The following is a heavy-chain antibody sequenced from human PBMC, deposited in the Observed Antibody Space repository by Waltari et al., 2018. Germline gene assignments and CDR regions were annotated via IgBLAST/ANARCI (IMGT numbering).Heavy chain of an antibody. J-gene: IGHJ4*02. CDR1: GGSISSSSYY. Sequence: QLQLQESGPGLVKPSETLSLTCTVSGGSISSSSYYWGWIRQPPGKGLEWIGSIYYSGSTYYNPSLKSRVTISVDTSKNQFSLKLSSVTAADTAVYYCARDLGSGWYYFDYWGQGTLVIVSS. D-gene: IGHD6-19*01. V-gene: IGHV4-39*07. CDR3: ARDLGSGWYYFDY. CDR2: IYYSGST.